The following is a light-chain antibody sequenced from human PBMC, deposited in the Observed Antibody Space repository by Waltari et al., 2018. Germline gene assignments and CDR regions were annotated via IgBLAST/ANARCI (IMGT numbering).Light chain of an antibody. CDR2: EVS. V-gene: IGLV2-8*01. Sequence: QSALTQPPSASGSPGQSVTISCTGTSSDVGGYNYVSWYQQHPGKAPKLMIFEVSKRPSGVPDRFSGSKSANPASLTVSGLQAEDEADYYCSSYAGSNNVFGTGTKVTVL. J-gene: IGLJ1*01. CDR1: SSDVGGYNY. CDR3: SSYAGSNNV.